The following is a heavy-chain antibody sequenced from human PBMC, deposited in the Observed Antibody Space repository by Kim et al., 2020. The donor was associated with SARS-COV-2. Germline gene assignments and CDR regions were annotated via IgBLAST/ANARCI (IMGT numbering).Heavy chain of an antibody. V-gene: IGHV4-34*01. CDR3: ARGSRYYDFWSGYYPFDY. D-gene: IGHD3-3*01. CDR1: GGSFSGYY. J-gene: IGHJ4*01. CDR2: INHSGST. Sequence: SQTLSLTCAVYGGSFSGYYWSWIRQPPGKGLEWIGEINHSGSTNYNPSLKSRVTISVDTSKNQFSLKLSSVTAADTAVYYCARGSRYYDFWSGYYPFDYW.